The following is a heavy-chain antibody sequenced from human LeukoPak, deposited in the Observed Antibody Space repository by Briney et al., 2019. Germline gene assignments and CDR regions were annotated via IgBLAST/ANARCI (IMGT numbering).Heavy chain of an antibody. Sequence: SETLSLTCTVSGYSISSGYYWGWIRQPPGKGLEWIGSIYHSGSTYYNPSLKSRATISVDTSKNQFSLKLSSVTAADTAVYYCARISTIIVDYWGQGTLVTVSS. J-gene: IGHJ4*02. CDR3: ARISTIIVDY. CDR1: GYSISSGYY. V-gene: IGHV4-38-2*02. D-gene: IGHD5/OR15-5a*01. CDR2: IYHSGST.